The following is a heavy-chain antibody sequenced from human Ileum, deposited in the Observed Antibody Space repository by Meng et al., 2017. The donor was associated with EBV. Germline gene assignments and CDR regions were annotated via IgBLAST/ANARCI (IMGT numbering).Heavy chain of an antibody. J-gene: IGHJ4*02. D-gene: IGHD1-7*01. V-gene: IGHV4-39*01. Sequence: QLQESGPGLVKPSETLSLTCTVSGGSISSNVYDWGWIRQPPGKGLEWIGTIYDGGNTYYHPSLKSRLTISVDTSRNQFSLKLSSVTAADTAVYYCATQNWNYEAGYWGQGTLVTVSS. CDR3: ATQNWNYEAGY. CDR2: IYDGGNT. CDR1: GGSISSNVYD.